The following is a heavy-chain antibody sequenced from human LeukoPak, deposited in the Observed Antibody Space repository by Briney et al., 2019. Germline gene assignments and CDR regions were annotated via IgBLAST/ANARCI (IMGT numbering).Heavy chain of an antibody. J-gene: IGHJ4*02. CDR1: GFTFSNTY. CDR2: IYSGSST. CDR3: ARGGSGWRFDY. V-gene: IGHV3-53*01. Sequence: GGSLTLSCAASGFTFSNTYMSWVRQAPGKGLEWVSVIYSGSSTDYEDSVKGRFTISRDNSKNTLYLQMNSLRAEDTAVYYCARGGSGWRFDYWGQGTLVTVSS. D-gene: IGHD6-19*01.